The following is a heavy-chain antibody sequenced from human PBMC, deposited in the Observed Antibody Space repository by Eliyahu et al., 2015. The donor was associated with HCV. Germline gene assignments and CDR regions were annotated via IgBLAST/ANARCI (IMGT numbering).Heavy chain of an antibody. CDR1: GFTFXXNW. CDR3: ARDYGNYGGDSERFEH. V-gene: IGHV3-7*01. D-gene: IGHD4-23*01. CDR2: IKQDGNEK. Sequence: EVQLVESGGGLVQPGGSLRLSCAASGFTFXXNWMXWVRQAPGKGLEWVANIKQDGNEKYYVDSVKGRFTISRDNAKNSLFLQMNSLRGDDTAVYYCARDYGNYGGDSERFEHWGQGALVTVSS. J-gene: IGHJ4*02.